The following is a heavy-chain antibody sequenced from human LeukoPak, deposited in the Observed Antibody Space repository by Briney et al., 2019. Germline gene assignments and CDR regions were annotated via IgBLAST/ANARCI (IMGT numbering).Heavy chain of an antibody. CDR3: AREPHYYGNDY. CDR2: INQNGSAK. D-gene: IGHD3-10*01. CDR1: RFTFSNYW. V-gene: IGHV3-7*03. Sequence: GGSLRLSCAASRFTFSNYWMSWVRQAPGKGLEWVANINQNGSAKYYVDSVKGRFTISRDNAKNSLYLQMNSLRAEDTAVYYCAREPHYYGNDYWGQGTLVTVS. J-gene: IGHJ4*02.